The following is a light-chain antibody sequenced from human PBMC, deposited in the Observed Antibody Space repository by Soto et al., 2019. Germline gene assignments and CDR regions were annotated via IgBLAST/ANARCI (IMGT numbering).Light chain of an antibody. V-gene: IGLV2-14*01. CDR2: EVS. CDR1: SXDVGGYNY. J-gene: IGLJ2*01. CDR3: SSYTGSSTLI. Sequence: QSALTQPASVSGSPGQSVAISCTGTSXDVGGYNYVSWYQQHPGKAPKLLIYEVSNWPAGVSNRFSGSKSGNTASLTISGLQPEDEADYYCSSYTGSSTLIFGGGTKVTVL.